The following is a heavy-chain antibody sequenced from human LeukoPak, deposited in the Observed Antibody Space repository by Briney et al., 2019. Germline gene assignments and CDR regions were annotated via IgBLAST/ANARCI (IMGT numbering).Heavy chain of an antibody. J-gene: IGHJ6*04. CDR2: ISGSGGST. Sequence: GGSLRLSCAASGFTFSSYELNWVRQAPGKGLEWVSAISGSGGSTYYADSVKGRFTISRDNAKNSLYLQMNSLRAEDTAVYYCAELGITMIGGVWGKGTTVTISS. V-gene: IGHV3-48*03. D-gene: IGHD3-10*02. CDR1: GFTFSSYE. CDR3: AELGITMIGGV.